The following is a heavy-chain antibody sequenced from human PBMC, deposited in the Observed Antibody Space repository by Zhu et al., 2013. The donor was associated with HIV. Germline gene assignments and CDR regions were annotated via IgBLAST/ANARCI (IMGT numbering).Heavy chain of an antibody. Sequence: QVQLQESGPGLVKPSETLSLTCTVSGGSISSSSYYWGWIRQPPGKGLEWIGSIYYSGSTYYNPSLKSRVTISVDTSKNQFSLKLSSVTAADTAVYYCARDMSGSGSSPINRPPNWFDPWGQGTLVTVSS. J-gene: IGHJ5*02. V-gene: IGHV4-39*07. CDR1: GGSISSSSYY. CDR2: IYYSGST. CDR3: ARDMSGSGSSPINRPPNWFDP. D-gene: IGHD3-10*01.